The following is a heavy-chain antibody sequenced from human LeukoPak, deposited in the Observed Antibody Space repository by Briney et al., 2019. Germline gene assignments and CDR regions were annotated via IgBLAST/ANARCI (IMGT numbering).Heavy chain of an antibody. D-gene: IGHD3-10*01. J-gene: IGHJ4*02. Sequence: SETLSLTCSVSGDSVSSGGYYWSWVRQHPGKGLEWIGYVYHSGISYYNASLERRVTISIDTSKNQFSLNLTSVTAADTAVYYCAGVYGSGAPVRDFDYWGQGTLVTVSS. CDR1: GDSVSSGGYY. V-gene: IGHV4-31*03. CDR3: AGVYGSGAPVRDFDY. CDR2: VYHSGIS.